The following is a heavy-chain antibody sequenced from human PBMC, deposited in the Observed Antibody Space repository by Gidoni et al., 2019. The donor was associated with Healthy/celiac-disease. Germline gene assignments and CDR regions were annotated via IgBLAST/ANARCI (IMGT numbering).Heavy chain of an antibody. Sequence: QVQLVESGGGVVPPGRSLRLSCAASGFPFSSYRMHWVRQAPGKGLEWVAVIWYDGSNKYYADSVKGRFTISRDNSKNTLYLQMNSLRAEDTAVYYCARDSYDSSGYYHTNWFDPWGQGTLVTVSS. CDR1: GFPFSSYR. CDR3: ARDSYDSSGYYHTNWFDP. CDR2: IWYDGSNK. J-gene: IGHJ5*02. V-gene: IGHV3-33*08. D-gene: IGHD3-22*01.